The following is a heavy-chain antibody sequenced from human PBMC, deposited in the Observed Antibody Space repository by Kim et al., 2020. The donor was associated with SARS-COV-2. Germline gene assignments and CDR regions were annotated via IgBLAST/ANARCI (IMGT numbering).Heavy chain of an antibody. Sequence: GGSLRLSCAASGFIFSDSWMAWVRQTPGKGLEWVARINQAESEKFYVDSVKGRFTISRDNAKNSLYLQMDSLRAEDTSVYYCTTHPNSAVDNWVQGTLGT. D-gene: IGHD7-27*01. CDR3: TTHPNSAVDN. V-gene: IGHV3-7*03. CDR1: GFIFSDSW. J-gene: IGHJ4*02. CDR2: INQAESEK.